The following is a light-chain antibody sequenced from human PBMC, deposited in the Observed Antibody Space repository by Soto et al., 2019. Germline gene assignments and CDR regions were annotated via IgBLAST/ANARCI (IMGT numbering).Light chain of an antibody. J-gene: IGKJ1*01. V-gene: IGKV3-15*01. Sequence: ESVLTQSPGTLSLSPGCRAILSCRASQNIGSSSLAWFQQKPGQAPRLLIYGASTRATGIPARFSGSGSGTEFTLTISSLQSEDFAVYYCQQYNNWPPWTFGQGTKVDIK. CDR2: GAS. CDR3: QQYNNWPPWT. CDR1: QNIGSS.